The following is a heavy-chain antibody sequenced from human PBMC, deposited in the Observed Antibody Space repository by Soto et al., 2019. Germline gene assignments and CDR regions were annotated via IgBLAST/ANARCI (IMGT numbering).Heavy chain of an antibody. V-gene: IGHV4-59*01. J-gene: IGHJ4*02. D-gene: IGHD1-26*01. CDR1: GGSISSYY. CDR2: IYYSGST. CDR3: ARGRPWELYDY. Sequence: QVQLQESGPGLVKPSETLSLTCTVSGGSISSYYWSWIRQPPGKGLEWIGYIYYSGSTNYNPSLKSRVTISVATSKNTFSLRLRSMTAADTAVYYCARGRPWELYDYWGQGARVPVSS.